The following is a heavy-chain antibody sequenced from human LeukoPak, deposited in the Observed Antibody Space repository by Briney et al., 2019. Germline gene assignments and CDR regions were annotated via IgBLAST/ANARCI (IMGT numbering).Heavy chain of an antibody. V-gene: IGHV4-34*01. CDR3: ARGIIPAATFDP. J-gene: IGHJ5*02. D-gene: IGHD2-2*01. Sequence: PSETLSLTCAVYGGSFSGYYWSWIRQPPGKGLEWIGEINHSGSTNYNPSLKSLVTISVDTSKNQFSLKLSSVTAADTAVYYCARGIIPAATFDPWGQGTLVTVSS. CDR1: GGSFSGYY. CDR2: INHSGST.